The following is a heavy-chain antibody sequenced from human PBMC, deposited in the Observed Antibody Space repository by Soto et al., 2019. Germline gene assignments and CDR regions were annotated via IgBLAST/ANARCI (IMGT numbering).Heavy chain of an antibody. D-gene: IGHD1-26*01. CDR1: GGTFSSYA. CDR2: IIPIFGTA. J-gene: IGHJ4*02. V-gene: IGHV1-69*01. Sequence: QVQLVQSGAEVKKPGSSVKVSCKASGGTFSSYAISWVRQAPGQGLEWMGGIIPIFGTANYAQKFQGRVTSTADDSTSTAYMELSSLRSEDTAVYCCARETIWGSGSYLADDWGQGTLVTVSS. CDR3: ARETIWGSGSYLADD.